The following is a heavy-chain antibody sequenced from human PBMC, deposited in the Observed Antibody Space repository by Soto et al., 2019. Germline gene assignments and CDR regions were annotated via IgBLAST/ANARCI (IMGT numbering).Heavy chain of an antibody. J-gene: IGHJ4*02. CDR3: ASFYFDFRIDY. Sequence: EVQLVESGGGLVKPGGSLRLSCAASGFTFSSYSMNWVRQAPGKGLEWVSSISSSSSYIYYADSVKGRFTISRDNAKNSLYLQMNSLRAEVTAVYYCASFYFDFRIDYWGQGTLVTVSS. V-gene: IGHV3-21*01. D-gene: IGHD3-9*01. CDR1: GFTFSSYS. CDR2: ISSSSSYI.